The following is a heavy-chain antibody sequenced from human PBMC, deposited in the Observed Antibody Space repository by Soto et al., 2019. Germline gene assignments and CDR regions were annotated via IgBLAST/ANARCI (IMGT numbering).Heavy chain of an antibody. V-gene: IGHV1-8*01. Sequence: GASVKVSCKASGYTFTSYDINWVRQATGQGLEWMGWMNPNSGNTGYAQKFQGRVTMTRNTSISTAYMELSSLRSEDTAVYYCARGAPLLWIQHTSPILRYFDWLYYYMDVWGKGTTVTVSS. D-gene: IGHD3-9*01. CDR1: GYTFTSYD. CDR3: ARGAPLLWIQHTSPILRYFDWLYYYMDV. J-gene: IGHJ6*03. CDR2: MNPNSGNT.